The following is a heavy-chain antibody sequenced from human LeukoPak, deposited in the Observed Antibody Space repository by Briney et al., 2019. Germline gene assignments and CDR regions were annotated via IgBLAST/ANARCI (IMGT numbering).Heavy chain of an antibody. D-gene: IGHD2-2*01. CDR3: ASGSRYCSSTSCSVLDY. CDR1: GYTLTSYY. J-gene: IGHJ4*02. V-gene: IGHV1-46*01. Sequence: ASVKVSCKASGYTLTSYYMHWVQQAPGQGLEGMGIINPSGGSTSYAQKFQGRVTMTRDTSTSTAYMELSSLRSEDTAVYYCASGSRYCSSTSCSVLDYWGQGTLVTVSS. CDR2: INPSGGST.